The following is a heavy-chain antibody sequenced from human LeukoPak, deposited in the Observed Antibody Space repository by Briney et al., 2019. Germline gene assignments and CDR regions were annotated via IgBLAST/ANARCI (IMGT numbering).Heavy chain of an antibody. Sequence: SETLSLTCTVSGGSISSYYWSWIRQPPGKGLEWIGYIYYSGSTNYNPSLKSRVTISVDTSKNQFSLKLSSVTAADTAVYYCARDKGVFPGDYYYGMDLWGQGTTVTVSS. CDR2: IYYSGST. CDR3: ARDKGVFPGDYYYGMDL. V-gene: IGHV4-59*01. D-gene: IGHD3-10*01. CDR1: GGSISSYY. J-gene: IGHJ6*02.